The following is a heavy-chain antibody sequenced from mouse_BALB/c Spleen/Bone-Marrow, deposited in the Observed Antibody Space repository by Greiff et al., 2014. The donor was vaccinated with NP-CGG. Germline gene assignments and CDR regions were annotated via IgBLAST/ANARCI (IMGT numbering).Heavy chain of an antibody. J-gene: IGHJ3*01. CDR3: AAYYYGSSQFAY. Sequence: EVMLVESGAELVKPGASVKLSCTASGFNIKDTYMPWVKQGPEQGLEWIGRIDPANGNTKYDPKFQGKATITADTSSNTAYLQLSSLTSEDTAVYYCAAYYYGSSQFAYWGQGTLVTVSA. D-gene: IGHD1-1*01. CDR2: IDPANGNT. V-gene: IGHV14-3*02. CDR1: GFNIKDTY.